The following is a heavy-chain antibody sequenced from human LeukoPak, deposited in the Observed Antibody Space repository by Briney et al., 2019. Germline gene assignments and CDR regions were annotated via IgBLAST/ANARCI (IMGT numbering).Heavy chain of an antibody. CDR1: GYTLTELS. J-gene: IGHJ5*02. CDR3: ATVILTGYYKSEGLDP. V-gene: IGHV1-24*01. D-gene: IGHD3-9*01. Sequence: ASVKVSCKVSGYTLTELSMHWVRQAPGKGLEWMGGFDPEDGETIYAQKFQGRVTMTEDTSTDTAYMELSSLRSEDTAVYYCATVILTGYYKSEGLDPWGQGTLVTVSS. CDR2: FDPEDGET.